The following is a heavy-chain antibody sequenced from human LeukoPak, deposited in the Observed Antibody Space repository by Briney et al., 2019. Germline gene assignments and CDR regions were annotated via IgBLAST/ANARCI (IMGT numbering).Heavy chain of an antibody. V-gene: IGHV3-23*01. CDR2: ISGSGGST. CDR1: GFTFSSYG. D-gene: IGHD6-19*01. CDR3: AILAVADPNWFDP. J-gene: IGHJ5*02. Sequence: GGSLRLSCEASGFTFSSYGMSWVRQAPGKRLEWVSSISGSGGSTYYAGSVKGRFTISRDISKNTLYLQMKSLRAEDTAVYYCAILAVADPNWFDPWGQGTLVTVSS.